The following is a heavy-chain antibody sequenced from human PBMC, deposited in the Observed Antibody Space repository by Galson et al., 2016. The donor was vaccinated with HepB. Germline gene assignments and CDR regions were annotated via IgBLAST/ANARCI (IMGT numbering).Heavy chain of an antibody. CDR1: GFTFDSYA. CDR3: AKAAGRAADGLNFDS. D-gene: IGHD6-13*01. J-gene: IGHJ4*02. Sequence: SLRLSCAASGFTFDSYAMNWVRQAPGKGLEWVSGISGGGGSTNYADSVKGRFIISRDNFENTLYLQMNSLRVEDTGVYYCAKAAGRAADGLNFDSWGQGTLVSVSS. V-gene: IGHV3-23*01. CDR2: ISGGGGST.